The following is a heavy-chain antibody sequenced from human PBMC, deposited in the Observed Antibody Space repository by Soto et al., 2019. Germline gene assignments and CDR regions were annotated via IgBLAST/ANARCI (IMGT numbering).Heavy chain of an antibody. Sequence: QVQLVESGGGVVQPGRSLRLSCEASGFTFSRYGMHWDRQAPGKGLEWVAVISYDGNNQYYADSMKGRFTISRDNSKNALSLQMNSLRPEDTAVYYCAKDHDAYGYYSALWGRGTLVIVSS. CDR1: GFTFSRYG. CDR2: ISYDGNNQ. D-gene: IGHD5-12*01. J-gene: IGHJ2*01. CDR3: AKDHDAYGYYSAL. V-gene: IGHV3-30*18.